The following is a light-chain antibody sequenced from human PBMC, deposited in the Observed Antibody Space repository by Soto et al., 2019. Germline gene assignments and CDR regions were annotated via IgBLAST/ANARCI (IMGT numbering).Light chain of an antibody. CDR3: KQYGSSPRT. Sequence: EIVMTQSPATLSVSPGERATLSCRASQTVSDNSLAWYQQKVGRAPRALIYGAYNRATGIQDRFSGGGSGTDFTLTITRLEPEDFAVYYCKQYGSSPRTVGQGTRLEI. CDR1: QTVSDNS. CDR2: GAY. V-gene: IGKV3-20*01. J-gene: IGKJ5*01.